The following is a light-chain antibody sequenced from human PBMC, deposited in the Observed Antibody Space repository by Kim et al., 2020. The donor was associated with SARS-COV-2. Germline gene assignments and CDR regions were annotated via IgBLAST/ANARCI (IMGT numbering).Light chain of an antibody. Sequence: ESVGDRVTISCRATQSISTYLNWYQQKPGKAPELLIYDASSLQSGVPSRFSGSGSGTDFTLAISSLQPEDFATYFCQQTYRMPLTFGQGTRLEIK. J-gene: IGKJ5*01. CDR3: QQTYRMPLT. V-gene: IGKV1-39*01. CDR1: QSISTY. CDR2: DAS.